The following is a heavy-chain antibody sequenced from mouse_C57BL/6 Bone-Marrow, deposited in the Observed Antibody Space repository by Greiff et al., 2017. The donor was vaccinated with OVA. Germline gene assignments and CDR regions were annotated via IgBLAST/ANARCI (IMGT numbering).Heavy chain of an antibody. Sequence: EVKVVESGGGLVKPGGSLKLSCAASGFTFSSYAMSWVRQTPEKRLEWVATISDGGSYTYYPDNVKGRFTISRDNAKNNLYLQMSHLKSEDTAMYYWARDRGRVHFDYWGQGTTLTVSS. J-gene: IGHJ2*01. CDR3: ARDRGRVHFDY. V-gene: IGHV5-4*01. CDR2: ISDGGSYT. CDR1: GFTFSSYA.